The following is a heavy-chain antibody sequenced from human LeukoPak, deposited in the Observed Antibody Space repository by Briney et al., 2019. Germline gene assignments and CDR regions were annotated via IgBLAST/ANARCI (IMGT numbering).Heavy chain of an antibody. D-gene: IGHD2/OR15-2a*01. CDR2: INQDGSEK. CDR3: TTFYSRLTDY. J-gene: IGHJ4*02. V-gene: IGHV3-7*05. Sequence: PGGSLRLSCAASGFSFNSYWISWVRQAPGKGLEWLASINQDGSEKYYVDSVKGRFTISRDNAKNSLYLQMNSLRAEDTAVYYCTTFYSRLTDYWGQGTVVTVSS. CDR1: GFSFNSYW.